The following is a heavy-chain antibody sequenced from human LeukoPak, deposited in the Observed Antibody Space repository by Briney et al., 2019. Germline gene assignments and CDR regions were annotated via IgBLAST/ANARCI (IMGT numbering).Heavy chain of an antibody. D-gene: IGHD6-19*01. Sequence: SEILSLTCTVSGGSITTSNYHWGWIRQTPGKGLEWIGSIYYSGNAYYNPSLESRLTVSVDRSKNQFSLKLSSVTAADTAVYYCARHIAVAGYFDFWGQGTLVTVSS. J-gene: IGHJ4*02. CDR3: ARHIAVAGYFDF. CDR1: GGSITTSNYH. V-gene: IGHV4-39*01. CDR2: IYYSGNA.